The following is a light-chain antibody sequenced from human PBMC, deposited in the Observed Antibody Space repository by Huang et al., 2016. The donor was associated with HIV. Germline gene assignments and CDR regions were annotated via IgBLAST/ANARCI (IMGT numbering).Light chain of an antibody. J-gene: IGKJ4*01. CDR3: QQRGNWPPVT. Sequence: EVVLTQSPATLSLSPGERATLSCRASQSVTNYLAWYQQKPGQPPRLLIYDASNRATGVQARFSGSGSGTDFTLTISSLEPEDFAVYYCQQRGNWPPVTFGGGTKVEIK. CDR1: QSVTNY. CDR2: DAS. V-gene: IGKV3-11*01.